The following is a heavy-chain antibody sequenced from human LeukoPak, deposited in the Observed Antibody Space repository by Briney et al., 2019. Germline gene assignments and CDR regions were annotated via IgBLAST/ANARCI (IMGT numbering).Heavy chain of an antibody. J-gene: IGHJ4*02. Sequence: GGSLRLSCVASGFGFNNYAMNWVRQAPGKGLEWVSLIIGSSGSTFYADSVKGRFTISRDKSKNTLYLQMNSLRAEDTAVYYCAKGAYDYIEIAYFDYWGQGSLITVSS. D-gene: IGHD5-12*01. CDR3: AKGAYDYIEIAYFDY. CDR1: GFGFNNYA. CDR2: IIGSSGST. V-gene: IGHV3-23*01.